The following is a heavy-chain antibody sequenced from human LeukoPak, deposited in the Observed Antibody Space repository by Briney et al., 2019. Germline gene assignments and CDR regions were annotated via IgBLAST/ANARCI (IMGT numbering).Heavy chain of an antibody. CDR1: GFTFRNYA. CDR2: TSYDGSDI. D-gene: IGHD2-8*01. CDR3: ARGFCTDGICLSGRY. Sequence: GRSLRLSCAASGFTFRNYAMHWVRQTPGKGLEWVTFTSYDGSDIYYADSVKGRFTISRDNAKNSLYLQMNSLRAEDTAVYYCARGFCTDGICLSGRYWGQGTLVTVSS. V-gene: IGHV3-30*04. J-gene: IGHJ4*02.